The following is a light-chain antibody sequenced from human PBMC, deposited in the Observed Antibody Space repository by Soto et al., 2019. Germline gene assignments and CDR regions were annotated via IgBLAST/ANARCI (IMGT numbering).Light chain of an antibody. Sequence: DIQMTQSPSSLSASVGGSVTITCRASQSIATYLNWYQQKPGNAPKLLIYGASSLQSGVPSRFRGSGSGTDFSLTINSLQPEDFATYYCQQTYSTWTFGQGTKVDI. V-gene: IGKV1-39*01. J-gene: IGKJ1*01. CDR2: GAS. CDR1: QSIATY. CDR3: QQTYSTWT.